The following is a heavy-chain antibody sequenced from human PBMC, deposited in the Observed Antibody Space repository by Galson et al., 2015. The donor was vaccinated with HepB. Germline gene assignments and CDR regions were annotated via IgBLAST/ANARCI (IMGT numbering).Heavy chain of an antibody. Sequence: RLSCAASGFTFSSYGMHWVRQAPGKGLEWVALILNDGSNKYFADSVKGRFTISRDNSKNTLYLQMNSLRAEDTAVYYCARDTYNDFWSGPDYWGQGTLVTVSS. J-gene: IGHJ4*02. CDR3: ARDTYNDFWSGPDY. D-gene: IGHD3-3*01. CDR2: ILNDGSNK. CDR1: GFTFSSYG. V-gene: IGHV3-30*03.